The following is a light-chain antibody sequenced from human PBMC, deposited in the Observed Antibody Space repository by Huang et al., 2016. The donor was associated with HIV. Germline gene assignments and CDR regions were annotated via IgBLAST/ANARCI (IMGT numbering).Light chain of an antibody. CDR3: QQRKYWPPIT. Sequence: ETVLTQSPATLSLSPGGRATLSCRASQSVNSYLAWYQQKPGQTPRLLIYDASNRATGIPARFSGSEAGTDFTLTISSLEPEDFAVYYCQQRKYWPPITFGQGTRLEIK. J-gene: IGKJ5*01. CDR2: DAS. V-gene: IGKV3-11*01. CDR1: QSVNSY.